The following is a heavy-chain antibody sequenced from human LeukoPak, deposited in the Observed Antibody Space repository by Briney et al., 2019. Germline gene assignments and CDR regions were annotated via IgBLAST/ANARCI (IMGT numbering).Heavy chain of an antibody. CDR2: MNPNSGNT. J-gene: IGHJ4*02. Sequence: ASLKVSCKASGYTFTSYDINWVRQATGQGLEWMGWMNPNSGNTGYAQKFQGRVTMTRNTSISTAYMELSSLRSEDTAVYYCARGISYYDSSGYVYYFDYWGRGTLVTVSS. CDR1: GYTFTSYD. D-gene: IGHD3-22*01. V-gene: IGHV1-8*01. CDR3: ARGISYYDSSGYVYYFDY.